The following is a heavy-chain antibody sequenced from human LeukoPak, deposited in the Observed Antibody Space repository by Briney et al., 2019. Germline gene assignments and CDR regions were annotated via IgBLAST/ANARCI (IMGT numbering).Heavy chain of an antibody. V-gene: IGHV3-30*02. CDR1: GLSVSSNF. CDR2: IRYDGSNK. Sequence: GGSLRLSCAATGLSVSSNFMSWVRQAPGKGLEWVAFIRYDGSNKYYADSVKGRFTISRDNSKNTLYLQMNSLRAEDTAVYYCAKPYYYYYYMDVWGKGTTVTVSS. CDR3: AKPYYYYYYMDV. J-gene: IGHJ6*03.